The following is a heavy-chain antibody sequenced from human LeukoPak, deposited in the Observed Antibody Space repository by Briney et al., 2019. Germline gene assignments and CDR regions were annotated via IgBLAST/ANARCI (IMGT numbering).Heavy chain of an antibody. CDR2: IYHSGTS. Sequence: SETLSLTCTVSAYSISGGFYWDWIRQPPGKGLEWIGSIYHSGTSYYNPSLKSRVTISVDTSKNHFSLNLSSVTAADTAVYYCAGGVGDTTFGLADYWGQGTLVTVSS. CDR1: AYSISGGFY. J-gene: IGHJ4*02. V-gene: IGHV4-38-2*02. CDR3: AGGVGDTTFGLADY. D-gene: IGHD1-26*01.